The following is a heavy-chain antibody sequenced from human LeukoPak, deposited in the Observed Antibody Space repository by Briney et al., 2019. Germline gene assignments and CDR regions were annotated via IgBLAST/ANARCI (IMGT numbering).Heavy chain of an antibody. Sequence: SETLSLTCTVSGGSISTYYWSWIRQPPGKGLQWIGYIYYSGSTNYNPSLKSRVTISVDTSKNQFSLKLSSVTAADTAVYHCARSQAYCSSTTCYVNWFDPWGQGTLVTVSS. CDR2: IYYSGST. J-gene: IGHJ5*02. D-gene: IGHD2-2*01. CDR3: ARSQAYCSSTTCYVNWFDP. CDR1: GGSISTYY. V-gene: IGHV4-59*01.